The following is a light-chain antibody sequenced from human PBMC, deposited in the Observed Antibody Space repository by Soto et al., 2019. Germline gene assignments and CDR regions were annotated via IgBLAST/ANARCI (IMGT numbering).Light chain of an antibody. CDR1: KSFSRSY. V-gene: IGKV3-20*01. CDR3: QQYGSSGT. J-gene: IGKJ1*01. CDR2: GAS. Sequence: PDTLSLSPGERATLSCRASKSFSRSYLAWYQQKPGQAPRLLIYGASTRATGIPARFSGSGSGTEFTLTISRLEPEDFAVYYCQQYGSSGTFGQGTKVDI.